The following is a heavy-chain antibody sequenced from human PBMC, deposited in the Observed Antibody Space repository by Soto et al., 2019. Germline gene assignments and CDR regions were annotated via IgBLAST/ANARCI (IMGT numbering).Heavy chain of an antibody. J-gene: IGHJ3*02. D-gene: IGHD3-9*01. CDR2: INAGNGNT. CDR3: ARDRKAETGFAT. V-gene: IGHV1-3*01. Sequence: ASVKVSCKASGYTFTSYAMHLVRQAPGQRLEWMGWINAGNGNTKYSQKFQGRVTITRDTSASTAYMELSSLRSEDTAVYYCARDRKAETGFATWGQGTRATAS. CDR1: GYTFTSYA.